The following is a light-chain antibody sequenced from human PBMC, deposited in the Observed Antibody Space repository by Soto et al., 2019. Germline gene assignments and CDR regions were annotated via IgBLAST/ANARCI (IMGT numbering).Light chain of an antibody. V-gene: IGKV3-11*01. CDR3: QQRSNWPLT. J-gene: IGKJ3*01. Sequence: ENVLTQSPATLSLSPGERATLSCRASQSVSSYLAWYQQQPGQAPRLLIYDASNRATGIPARFSGSGSGTDFTLTISSLEPEDFAVYYCQQRSNWPLTFGPGTKVDIK. CDR2: DAS. CDR1: QSVSSY.